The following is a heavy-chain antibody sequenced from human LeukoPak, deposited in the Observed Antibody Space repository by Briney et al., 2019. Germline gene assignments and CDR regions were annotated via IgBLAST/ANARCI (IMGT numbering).Heavy chain of an antibody. CDR1: GFTFSSYW. J-gene: IGHJ6*03. V-gene: IGHV3-74*01. CDR3: ARDRGDSGYYYYYMDV. Sequence: PRGSLRLSCAASGFTFSSYWMHWVRQAPGKGLVWVSRITSDGSSTSYADSVKGRFTISRDNAKNSLYLQMNSLRAEDTAVYYCARDRGDSGYYYYYMDVWGKGTTVTVSS. CDR2: ITSDGSST. D-gene: IGHD4-17*01.